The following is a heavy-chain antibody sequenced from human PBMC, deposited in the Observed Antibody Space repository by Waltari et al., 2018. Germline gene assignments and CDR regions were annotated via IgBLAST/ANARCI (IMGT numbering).Heavy chain of an antibody. D-gene: IGHD3-10*01. CDR1: GFTFSSYA. J-gene: IGHJ4*02. Sequence: QVQLVESGGGVVQPGRSLRLSCAAPGFTFSSYAMHWVRQAPGKGLEWVAVISYDGSNKYYADSVKGRFTISRDNSKNTLYLQMNSLRAEDTDVYYCARDSVLHGDYWGQGTLVTVSS. V-gene: IGHV3-30-3*01. CDR2: ISYDGSNK. CDR3: ARDSVLHGDY.